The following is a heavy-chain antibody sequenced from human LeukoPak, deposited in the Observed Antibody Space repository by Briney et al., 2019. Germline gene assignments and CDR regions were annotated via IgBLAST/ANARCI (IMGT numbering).Heavy chain of an antibody. J-gene: IGHJ4*02. CDR1: GGSISSSSYY. V-gene: IGHV4-39*07. D-gene: IGHD3-10*01. CDR3: AREVGPSYFDY. CDR2: IYYSGST. Sequence: PSETLSVTCTVSGGSISSSSYYWGWIRQPPGKGLEWIGSIYYSGSTYYNPSLKSRVTISVDTSKNQFSLKLSSVTAADTAVYYCAREVGPSYFDYWGQGTLVTVSS.